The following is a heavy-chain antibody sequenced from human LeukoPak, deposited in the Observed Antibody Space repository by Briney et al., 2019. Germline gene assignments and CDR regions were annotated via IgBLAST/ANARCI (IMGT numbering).Heavy chain of an antibody. CDR1: GGTFSSYA. D-gene: IGHD1-14*01. CDR2: IIPIFGTA. V-gene: IGHV1-69*06. Sequence: SVKVSCKASGGTFSSYAISWVRQAPGQGLEWMGGIIPIFGTANYAQKFQGRVTMTEDTSTDTAYMELSSLRSEDTAVYYCATLGTGTFYYFDYWGQGTLVTVSS. CDR3: ATLGTGTFYYFDY. J-gene: IGHJ4*02.